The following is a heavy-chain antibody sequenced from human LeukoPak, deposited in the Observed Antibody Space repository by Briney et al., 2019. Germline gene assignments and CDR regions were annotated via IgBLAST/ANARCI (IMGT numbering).Heavy chain of an antibody. Sequence: GGSLRLSCSASGFAFSSYNMNWVRQAPGKGLEWVSSISSGTSYIYYADSVKGRFTISRDNAKNSLYLQMNSLRAEDTALDYCARGDGPIDYWGQGTLVTVSS. CDR3: ARGDGPIDY. V-gene: IGHV3-21*01. J-gene: IGHJ4*02. CDR2: ISSGTSYI. CDR1: GFAFSSYN.